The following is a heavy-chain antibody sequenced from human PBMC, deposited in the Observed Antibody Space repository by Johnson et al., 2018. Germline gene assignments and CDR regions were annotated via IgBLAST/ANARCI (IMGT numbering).Heavy chain of an antibody. CDR3: ARGLFDSSGFSNPFDI. V-gene: IGHV4-59*02. CDR1: GASVRSSY. Sequence: QVQLQESGPGLVKPSETXSLTCTVSGASVRSSYWSWMRQPPEKGLEWLGYVYHTGSTNYKPSLNGRLPLSVDTSKNQFSLKLSSVTAADTAVYYFARGLFDSSGFSNPFDIWGQGTMVTVSS. CDR2: VYHTGST. J-gene: IGHJ3*02. D-gene: IGHD3-22*01.